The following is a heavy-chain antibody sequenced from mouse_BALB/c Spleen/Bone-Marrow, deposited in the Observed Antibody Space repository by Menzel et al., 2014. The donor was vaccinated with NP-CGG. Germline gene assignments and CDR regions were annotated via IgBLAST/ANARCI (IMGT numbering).Heavy chain of an antibody. CDR1: GFTFNTYA. CDR3: VRDGDFDC. Sequence: EVQLVESGGGLGQPTGSLKLSCAASGFTFNTYAMNWARQAPGTGLEWVARIRSKSHNYATFYADSVKDRFTISRVDSQSMFYLKMNNLKTEDTTMYYCVRDGDFDCWGKGTPLPASS. CDR2: IRSKSHNYAT. J-gene: IGHJ2*01. V-gene: IGHV10-1*02.